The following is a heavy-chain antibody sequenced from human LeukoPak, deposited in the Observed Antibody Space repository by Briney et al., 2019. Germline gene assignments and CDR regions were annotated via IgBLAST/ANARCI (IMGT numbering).Heavy chain of an antibody. CDR3: ARGTSNDILTGYACDY. V-gene: IGHV1-2*02. D-gene: IGHD3-9*01. Sequence: ASVKVSCKASGYTFTGYYIHWVRQAPGQGLEWMGWLNPNSGATNVAQKFQGRVTMTRDTSINTAYMEMSSLRSDDTAVYYCARGTSNDILTGYACDYWGQGTLVTVSS. J-gene: IGHJ4*02. CDR1: GYTFTGYY. CDR2: LNPNSGAT.